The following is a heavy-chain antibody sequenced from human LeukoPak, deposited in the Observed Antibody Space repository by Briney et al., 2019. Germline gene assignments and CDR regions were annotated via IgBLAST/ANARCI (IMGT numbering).Heavy chain of an antibody. Sequence: GGSLRLSCAASGFTFSSYGMHWVRQAPGKGLEWVAVIWYDGSNKYYANSVKGRFTISRDNSKNTLYLQMNSLRAEDTAVYYCARGSPHRNWFDPWGQGTLVTVSS. CDR1: GFTFSSYG. CDR3: ARGSPHRNWFDP. J-gene: IGHJ5*02. CDR2: IWYDGSNK. V-gene: IGHV3-33*01.